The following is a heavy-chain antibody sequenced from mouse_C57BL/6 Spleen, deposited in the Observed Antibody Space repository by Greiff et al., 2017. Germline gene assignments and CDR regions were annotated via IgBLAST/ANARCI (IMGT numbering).Heavy chain of an antibody. J-gene: IGHJ2*01. CDR2: IYPSDSET. CDR1: GYTFTSSW. V-gene: IGHV1-61*01. D-gene: IGHD1-1*01. CDR3: AREGDYYGTLDY. Sequence: QVQLQQPGAELVRPGSSVKLSCKASGYTFTSSWMDWVKQRPGQGLEWIGNIYPSDSETHYNQKCKDKATLTVDKSSSTAYMQRSSLTSEESAVYYCAREGDYYGTLDYWGQGTTLTVSS.